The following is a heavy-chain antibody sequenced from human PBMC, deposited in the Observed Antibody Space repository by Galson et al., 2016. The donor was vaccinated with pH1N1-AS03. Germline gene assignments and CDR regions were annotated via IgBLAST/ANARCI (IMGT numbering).Heavy chain of an antibody. CDR3: ARHRELLLYYYGMDV. V-gene: IGHV5-10-1*01. CDR2: IDPRDSYT. CDR1: GYSFPSYW. J-gene: IGHJ6*02. Sequence: QSGAEVKKPGESLRISCKGSGYSFPSYWVSWVRQMPGKGLEWMGRIDPRDSYTNYSPSFQGHVTVSADKSISTAYLQWSSLKASDTAMYYCARHRELLLYYYGMDVWGQGTTVTVSS. D-gene: IGHD2-15*01.